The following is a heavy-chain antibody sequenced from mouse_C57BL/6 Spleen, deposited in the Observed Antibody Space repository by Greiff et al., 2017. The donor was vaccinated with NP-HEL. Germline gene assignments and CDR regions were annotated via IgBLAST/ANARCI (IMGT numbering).Heavy chain of an antibody. V-gene: IGHV1-69*01. J-gene: IGHJ3*01. CDR3: ARDHGSTYWFAY. CDR2: IDPSDTYT. Sequence: VQLQQPGAELVMPEASVKLSCKASGYTFTNYWMHWVKQRPGQGLEWIGEIDPSDTYTNYNQKFKGKSTLTVDKSSSTAYMQLSSLTSEDSAVYYCARDHGSTYWFAYWGQGTLVTVSA. CDR1: GYTFTNYW. D-gene: IGHD1-1*01.